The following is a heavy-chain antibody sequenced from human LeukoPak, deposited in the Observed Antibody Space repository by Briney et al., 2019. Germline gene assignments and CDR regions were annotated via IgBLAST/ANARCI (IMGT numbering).Heavy chain of an antibody. CDR1: GYSISSGYY. J-gene: IGHJ4*02. Sequence: SETLSLTCTVSGYSISSGYYWGWIRQSPGKGLEWIGSIYHGGSTYYNPSLRSRVIVSVDTSKNHFSLKMSSVTAADTAVYCCARELASCAGDCSSGGFDYWGQGALVTVSS. V-gene: IGHV4-38-2*02. CDR2: IYHGGST. CDR3: ARELASCAGDCSSGGFDY. D-gene: IGHD2-21*02.